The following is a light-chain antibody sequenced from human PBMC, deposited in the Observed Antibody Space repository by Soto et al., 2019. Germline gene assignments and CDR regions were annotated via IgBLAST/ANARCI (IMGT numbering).Light chain of an antibody. CDR2: EVT. J-gene: IGLJ2*01. CDR3: CSYATSGVI. V-gene: IGLV2-23*02. Sequence: QSALTQPASVSGSPGQSITISCTGTSSDVGNYNLVSWYQQYPGKAPKLMIYEVTKRPSGVSNRFSGSKSGNTASLTISGLQAEDEADYYCCSYATSGVIFGGGTKLTVL. CDR1: SSDVGNYNL.